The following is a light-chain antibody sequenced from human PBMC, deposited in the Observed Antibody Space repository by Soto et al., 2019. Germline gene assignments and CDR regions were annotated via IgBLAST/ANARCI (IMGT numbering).Light chain of an antibody. Sequence: SLLAQPPSPSGTPGQRLPIPCVCSSSHVGGNPGHWYQHVPTAAPERLSYSNRRRRSGVPERLSGSNSGTSASLPISGLQSEDEADYYCARWDDTLNGPVFGTGIKV. CDR1: SSHVGGNP. CDR2: SNR. J-gene: IGLJ1*01. V-gene: IGLV1-44*01. CDR3: ARWDDTLNGPV.